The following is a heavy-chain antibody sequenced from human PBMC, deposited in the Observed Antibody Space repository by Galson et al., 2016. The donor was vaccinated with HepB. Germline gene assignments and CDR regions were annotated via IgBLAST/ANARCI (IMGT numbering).Heavy chain of an antibody. CDR3: ARDPYYFESSDHLGYFDY. D-gene: IGHD3-22*01. J-gene: IGHJ4*02. V-gene: IGHV3-30*04. Sequence: SLRLSCAGSGFTFNSYAMHWVRQAPGKGLEWVAIISFDGRSQYYADSVKGRFTISRDNSKNTLYLQMNSLGPEDTAVFYCARDPYYFESSDHLGYFDYWGQGTLVIVSA. CDR2: ISFDGRSQ. CDR1: GFTFNSYA.